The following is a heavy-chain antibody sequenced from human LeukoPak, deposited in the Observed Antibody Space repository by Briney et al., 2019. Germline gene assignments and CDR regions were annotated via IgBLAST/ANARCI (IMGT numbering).Heavy chain of an antibody. V-gene: IGHV3-66*01. J-gene: IGHJ4*02. CDR1: GFTFSSYW. CDR2: IYSGGST. D-gene: IGHD2-21*01. CDR3: AKVSVDLAYDY. Sequence: GGSLRLSCAASGFTFSSYWMSWVRQAPGKGLEWVSVIYSGGSTYYADSVKGRFTISRDNSKNTLYLLMNSLRPEDTAVYYCAKVSVDLAYDYWGQGTLVTVSS.